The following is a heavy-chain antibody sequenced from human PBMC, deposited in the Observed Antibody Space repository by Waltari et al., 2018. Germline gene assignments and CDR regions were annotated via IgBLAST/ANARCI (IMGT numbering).Heavy chain of an antibody. Sequence: EVQLLESGGGLVQPGGYLRLSCAASGFTFSSYAMSWVRQAPGQGLEWVAAISGSGGSTYYADSVKCRVTISRDNSKNSLYLQMNSLRAEDTAVYYCAKGSHSVVVISIPAVDYWGQGTLVTVSS. CDR2: ISGSGGST. V-gene: IGHV3-23*01. CDR1: GFTFSSYA. D-gene: IGHD2-21*01. CDR3: AKGSHSVVVISIPAVDY. J-gene: IGHJ4*02.